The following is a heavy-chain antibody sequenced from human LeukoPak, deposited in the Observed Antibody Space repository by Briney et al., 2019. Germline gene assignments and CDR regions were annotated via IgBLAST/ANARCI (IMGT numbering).Heavy chain of an antibody. CDR2: IWFDGSNR. Sequence: GGSLRLSCAASGFNFSNYGIHWVRQAPGKGLEWVSVIWFDGSNRYYEKSVKGRFTVSRDDSKNTVYLQMNSLGAGDSAVYYCARGPAYSNYGASYYYYMDVWGKGTTVTVSS. CDR3: ARGPAYSNYGASYYYYMDV. CDR1: GFNFSNYG. D-gene: IGHD4-11*01. J-gene: IGHJ6*03. V-gene: IGHV3-33*01.